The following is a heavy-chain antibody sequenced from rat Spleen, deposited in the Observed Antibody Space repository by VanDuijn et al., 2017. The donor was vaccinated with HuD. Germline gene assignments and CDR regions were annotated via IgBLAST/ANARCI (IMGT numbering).Heavy chain of an antibody. V-gene: IGHV5-25*01. CDR3: AKESYLQPLFDH. CDR2: ISTGGGNT. J-gene: IGHJ2*01. CDR1: GFTFSHSY. Sequence: EVQLVESGGGLVQPGRSMKLSCAASGFTFSHSYMAWVRQAPTKGLEWVASISTGGGNTYYRDSVKGRFTISRDNAKRILYLQIDSLRSEDSATYYCAKESYLQPLFDHWGQGVMVTVSS. D-gene: IGHD1-12*01.